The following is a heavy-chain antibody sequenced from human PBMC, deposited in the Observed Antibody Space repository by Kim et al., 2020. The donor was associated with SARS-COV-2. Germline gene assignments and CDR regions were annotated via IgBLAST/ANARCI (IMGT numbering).Heavy chain of an antibody. CDR2: IIPIFGTA. CDR3: ARDRPEVGAPGGWFDP. V-gene: IGHV1-69*13. CDR1: GGTFSSYA. Sequence: SVKVSCKASGGTFSSYAISWVRQAPGQGLEWMVRIIPIFGTANYAQKFQGRVTITADESTSTAYMELSSLRSEDTGVYYCARDRPEVGAPGGWFDPWGQGTLVTVSS. J-gene: IGHJ5*02. D-gene: IGHD1-26*01.